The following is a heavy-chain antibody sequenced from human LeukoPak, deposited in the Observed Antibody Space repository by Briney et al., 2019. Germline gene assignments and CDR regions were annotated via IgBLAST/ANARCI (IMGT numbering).Heavy chain of an antibody. Sequence: PSETLSLTCSLSGDSISSGVFYWSWIRQPAGKGLEWIGRIYTTGNTNYNPSLKSRVTMSIDTSENQFSLKLTSVTAADTAVYYCARGSFYRNSYYYYIHVWGTGTTVTVSS. J-gene: IGHJ6*03. D-gene: IGHD5/OR15-5a*01. V-gene: IGHV4-61*02. CDR1: GDSISSGVFY. CDR2: IYTTGNT. CDR3: ARGSFYRNSYYYYIHV.